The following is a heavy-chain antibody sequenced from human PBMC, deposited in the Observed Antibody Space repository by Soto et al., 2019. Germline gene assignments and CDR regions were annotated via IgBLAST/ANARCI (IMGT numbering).Heavy chain of an antibody. V-gene: IGHV4-61*01. CDR2: IYHSGST. CDR1: GGSVNIGTYY. Sequence: PSETLSLTCPVPGGSVNIGTYYWSWIRQPPGKGLEWIGYIYHSGSTNYNPSLKSRVTMSVDRSKNQFSLKLSSVTAADTAVYYCARVPGPWGQGTLVTVSS. J-gene: IGHJ5*02. CDR3: ARVPGP. D-gene: IGHD3-10*01.